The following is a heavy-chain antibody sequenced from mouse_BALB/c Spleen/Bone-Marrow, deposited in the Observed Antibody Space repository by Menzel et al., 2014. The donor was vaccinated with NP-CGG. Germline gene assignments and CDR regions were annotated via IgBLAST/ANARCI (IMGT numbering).Heavy chain of an antibody. CDR3: ARGENYGYDGFAY. Sequence: EVQLVESGPDLVKPSQSLSLTCTVTGYSITSGYSWHWIRQFPGNKLEWMGYIHYSGSTNYYPSLKSRISITRDTSKNQFFLQLISVTTEDTATYYCARGENYGYDGFAYWGQGTLVTVSA. CDR2: IHYSGST. CDR1: GYSITSGYS. D-gene: IGHD2-2*01. V-gene: IGHV3-1*02. J-gene: IGHJ3*01.